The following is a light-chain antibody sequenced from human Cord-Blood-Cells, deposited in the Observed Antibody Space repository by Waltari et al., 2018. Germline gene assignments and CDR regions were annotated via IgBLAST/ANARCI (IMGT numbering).Light chain of an antibody. Sequence: QSALTQPAYVSGSPGQSITISCTGTSSDAGGYNYVTWYQQHPGKAPKLIIYDVSNRPSGVSNRFSGSKSGNTASLTISGLQAEDEADYYCSSYTSSSTWVFGGGTKLTVL. CDR1: SSDAGGYNY. CDR3: SSYTSSSTWV. J-gene: IGLJ3*02. V-gene: IGLV2-14*01. CDR2: DVS.